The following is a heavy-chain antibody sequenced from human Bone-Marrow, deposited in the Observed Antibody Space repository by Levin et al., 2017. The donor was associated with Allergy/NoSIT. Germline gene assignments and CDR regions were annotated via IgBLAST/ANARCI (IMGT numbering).Heavy chain of an antibody. J-gene: IGHJ2*01. D-gene: IGHD1-1*01. CDR2: ISGSGGST. CDR1: GFTFSSYA. V-gene: IGHV3-23*01. CDR3: AKEEPRGGTGTTGLSPRVPTKGSRYFDL. Sequence: GGSLRLSCAASGFTFSSYAMSWVRQAPGKGLEWVSAISGSGGSTYYADSVKGRFTISRDNSKNTLDLQMNSLRAEATAVYYGAKEEPRGGTGTTGLSPRVPTKGSRYFDLWGRGTLVTVSS.